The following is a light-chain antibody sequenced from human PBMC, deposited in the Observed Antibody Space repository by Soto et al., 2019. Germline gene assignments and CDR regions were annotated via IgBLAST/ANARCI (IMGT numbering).Light chain of an antibody. Sequence: EIVLTQSPGTLSLSPGERATLSCRASQSVSNSYLAWYQQKPGQPPRLLISDASSRATGIPDRFSGSGSGTDFTLTISSLEPEYFAVYYCQHYGRSPPSWTFGQGTKVEIK. CDR1: QSVSNSY. V-gene: IGKV3-20*01. CDR3: QHYGRSPPSWT. CDR2: DAS. J-gene: IGKJ1*01.